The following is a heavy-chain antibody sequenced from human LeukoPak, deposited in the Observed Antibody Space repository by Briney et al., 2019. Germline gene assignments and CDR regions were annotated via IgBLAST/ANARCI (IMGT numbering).Heavy chain of an antibody. CDR2: IIPIFGTA. CDR3: ALQGERWELLRAYFQH. D-gene: IGHD1-26*01. J-gene: IGHJ1*01. CDR1: GGTFSSYA. V-gene: IGHV1-69*05. Sequence: SVKVSCKASGGTFSSYAISWVRQAPGQGLEWMGGIIPIFGTANYAQKFQGRVTITTDESTSTAYMELSSLRSDDTAVYYCALQGERWELLRAYFQHWGQGTLVTVSS.